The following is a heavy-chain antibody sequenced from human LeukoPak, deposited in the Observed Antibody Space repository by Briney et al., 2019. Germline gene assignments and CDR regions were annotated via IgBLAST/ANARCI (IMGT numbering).Heavy chain of an antibody. Sequence: KTGGSLRLSCAASGFTFSSYSMNWVRQAPGKGLEWVSSISSSSSYIYYADSVKGRFTISSDNAKNSLYLQMNSLRAEDTAVYYCARDLQLWPTGDAFDIWGQGTMVTVSS. CDR1: GFTFSSYS. J-gene: IGHJ3*02. D-gene: IGHD5-18*01. CDR3: ARDLQLWPTGDAFDI. V-gene: IGHV3-21*01. CDR2: ISSSSSYI.